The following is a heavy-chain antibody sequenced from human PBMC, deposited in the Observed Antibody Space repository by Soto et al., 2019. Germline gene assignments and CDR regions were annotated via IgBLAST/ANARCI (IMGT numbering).Heavy chain of an antibody. CDR1: GYTFTGYY. Sequence: ASVKVSCKPSGYTFTGYYIHWVRQAPGQGLEWMGWINPNSGATNYALKFQGRVTMTRDTSISAAYMELNSLTSDDTAVYYCARSRLTDYSIDYWGQGTLVTVSS. CDR2: INPNSGAT. CDR3: ARSRLTDYSIDY. J-gene: IGHJ4*02. V-gene: IGHV1-2*02. D-gene: IGHD4-4*01.